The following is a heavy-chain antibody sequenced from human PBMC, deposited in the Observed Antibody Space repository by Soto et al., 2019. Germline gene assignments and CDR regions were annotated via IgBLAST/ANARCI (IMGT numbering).Heavy chain of an antibody. CDR2: ISPYSGET. J-gene: IGHJ4*02. V-gene: IGHV1-18*01. Sequence: QDQLVQSGAEVKKPAASVRVSCKASGYPFRSYGIVWVRQAPGQGIEWMGWISPYSGETRYPEKFQDRLTLTTDTSTNTAYMDLRSLTSDDTAVYFCARGPVAGSEFWGQGNLVTVSS. CDR1: GYPFRSYG. D-gene: IGHD6-19*01. CDR3: ARGPVAGSEF.